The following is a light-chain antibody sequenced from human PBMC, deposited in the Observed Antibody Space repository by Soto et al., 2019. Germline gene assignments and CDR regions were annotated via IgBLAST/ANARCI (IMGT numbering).Light chain of an antibody. CDR2: AAS. J-gene: IGKJ4*01. V-gene: IGKV1-39*01. CDR1: QSISSY. CDR3: QQSYSTLLT. Sequence: DIQMTQSPSSLSASVGDRVTITCRASQSISSYLNWYQQKPGKAPKLLIYAASSLQSGVPSRFSGSGSGTDFTLTISSVQPEDFATYYCQQSYSTLLTCGGGTKVEIK.